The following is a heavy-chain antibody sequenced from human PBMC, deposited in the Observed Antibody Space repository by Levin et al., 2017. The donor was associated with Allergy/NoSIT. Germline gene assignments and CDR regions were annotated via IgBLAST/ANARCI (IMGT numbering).Heavy chain of an antibody. D-gene: IGHD4-17*01. CDR2: ISGSGGST. CDR1: GFTFSSYA. CDR3: AAVRSEGGYYYYYMDV. V-gene: IGHV3-23*01. J-gene: IGHJ6*03. Sequence: GESLKISCAASGFTFSSYAMSWVRQAPGKGLEWVSAISGSGGSTYYADSVKGRFTISRDNSKNTLYLQMNSLRAEDTAVYYGAAVRSEGGYYYYYMDVWGKGTTVTVS.